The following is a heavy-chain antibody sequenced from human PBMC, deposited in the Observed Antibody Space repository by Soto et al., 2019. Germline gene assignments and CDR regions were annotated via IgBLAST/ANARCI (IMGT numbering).Heavy chain of an antibody. CDR2: IYYSGST. CDR1: GGSISSGGYY. Sequence: TLSRACAVSGGSISSGGYYWSWIRQHPGKGLEWIGYIYYSGSTYYNPSLKSRVTISVDTSKNQFSLKLSSVTAADTAVYYCATKAWRRMGAFDIWGQGTMVTVSS. V-gene: IGHV4-31*11. CDR3: ATKAWRRMGAFDI. D-gene: IGHD2-21*01. J-gene: IGHJ3*02.